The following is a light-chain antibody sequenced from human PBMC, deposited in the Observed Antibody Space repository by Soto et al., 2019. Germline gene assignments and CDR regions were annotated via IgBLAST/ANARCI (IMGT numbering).Light chain of an antibody. J-gene: IGKJ1*01. CDR3: QFWGT. Sequence: EIVMTQSPATLSVSPGERATLSCRASQSVSSNLAWYQQKPGQAPRLLIYGASTGATGIPARFSGSGSGTEFTLTISSLQSEDFAVYYCQFWGTFGQGTKVEIK. CDR2: GAS. CDR1: QSVSSN. V-gene: IGKV3-15*01.